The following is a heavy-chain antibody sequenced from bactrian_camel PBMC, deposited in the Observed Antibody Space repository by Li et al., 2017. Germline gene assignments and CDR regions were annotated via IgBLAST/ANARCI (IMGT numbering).Heavy chain of an antibody. CDR3: AAKIFRDYCITGEYPY. Sequence: VQLVESGGGAVQGGGSLRLSCAASRNTNCMGWFRQAPGKEREGVAVIDSDGTTTYGSSVKGRFTISKDNAKKILYLQMSSLKSEDSAMYYCAAKIFRDYCITGEYPYWGQGTQVTVS. CDR2: IDSDGTT. CDR1: RNTNC. J-gene: IGHJ4*01. D-gene: IGHD3*01. V-gene: IGHV3S55*01.